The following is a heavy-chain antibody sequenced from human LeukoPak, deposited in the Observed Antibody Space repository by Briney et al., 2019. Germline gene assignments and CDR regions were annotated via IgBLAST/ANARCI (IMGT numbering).Heavy chain of an antibody. CDR3: ARGPYDYVWGSYRYRDDAFDI. CDR1: GGSISSYY. J-gene: IGHJ3*02. V-gene: IGHV4-59*01. D-gene: IGHD3-16*02. Sequence: SETLSLTCTVSGGSISSYYWSWIRQPPGKGLEWIGYIYYSGSTNYNPSLKSRVTISVDTSKNQFSLKLSSVTAADPAVYYCARGPYDYVWGSYRYRDDAFDIWGQGTIVTVSS. CDR2: IYYSGST.